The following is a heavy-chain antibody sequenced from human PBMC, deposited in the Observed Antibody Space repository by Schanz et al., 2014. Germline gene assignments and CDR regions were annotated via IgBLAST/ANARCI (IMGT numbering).Heavy chain of an antibody. Sequence: EVQLLESGGGLVQPGGSLKLSCAASGLIFSNYVMSWVRQAPGKGLEWVSTIGTSGGTNYAESVKGRFTISRDNSKNTLYLQMNSLRAEDTAVYYCVRGGPAYYFDDWGQGTLVTVSS. V-gene: IGHV3-23*01. CDR2: IGTSGGT. CDR3: VRGGPAYYFDD. J-gene: IGHJ4*02. CDR1: GLIFSNYV.